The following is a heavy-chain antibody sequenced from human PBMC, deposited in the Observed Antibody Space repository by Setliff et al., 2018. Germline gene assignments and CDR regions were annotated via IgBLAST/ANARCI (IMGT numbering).Heavy chain of an antibody. V-gene: IGHV3-23*01. D-gene: IGHD1-1*01. Sequence: PGGYLRLSCATSGFIFSNFAMSWVRQAPGKGLQWVATVSGSRTTYYADSVKGRFSISRDNSKNTVDLEMRSLTADDTALYYCTRPALDLEFDLWGQGTRITVSS. J-gene: IGHJ4*02. CDR1: GFIFSNFA. CDR2: VSGSRTT. CDR3: TRPALDLEFDL.